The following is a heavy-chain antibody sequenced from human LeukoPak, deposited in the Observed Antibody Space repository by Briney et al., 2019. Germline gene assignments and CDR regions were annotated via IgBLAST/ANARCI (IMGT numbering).Heavy chain of an antibody. CDR2: ISSTSTYI. J-gene: IGHJ4*02. CDR3: AREVGSGWYRGDYFDY. CDR1: GFSFSGYS. Sequence: GGSLRLSCAASGFSFSGYSMNWVRQAPGKGLEWVSSISSTSTYIYYADSVKGRFTISRDNAKNSLYLQMNSLRAEDTAVYYCAREVGSGWYRGDYFDYWGQGTLVTVSS. V-gene: IGHV3-21*01. D-gene: IGHD6-19*01.